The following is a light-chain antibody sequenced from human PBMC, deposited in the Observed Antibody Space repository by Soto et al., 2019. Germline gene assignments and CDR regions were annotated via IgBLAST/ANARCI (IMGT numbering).Light chain of an antibody. CDR2: GAS. Sequence: EKVMTQSPGTLSLSPGERATLSCRASQSVSSSYLAWYQQKPGQAPRLLIYGASSRATGIPDRFSGSGSGTDFTLTISRLEPEDFAVYYCQQRGTFGQGTKVEIK. CDR1: QSVSSSY. CDR3: QQRGT. V-gene: IGKV3-20*01. J-gene: IGKJ1*01.